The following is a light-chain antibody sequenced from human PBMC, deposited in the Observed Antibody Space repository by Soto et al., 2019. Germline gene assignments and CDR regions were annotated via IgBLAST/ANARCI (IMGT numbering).Light chain of an antibody. Sequence: DIQMTQSPSTLSASVGDRVTITCRASQSIRTWLAWYQQKPGKAPRLLMYQASSLKSGVPSRFSGSGSETEFTLTITSLQPDDTATYFCQQYSTYLRTFGQGTKVDIK. V-gene: IGKV1-5*03. J-gene: IGKJ1*01. CDR1: QSIRTW. CDR2: QAS. CDR3: QQYSTYLRT.